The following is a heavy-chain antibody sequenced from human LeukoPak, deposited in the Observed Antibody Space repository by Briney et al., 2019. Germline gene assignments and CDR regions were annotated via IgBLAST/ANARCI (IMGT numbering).Heavy chain of an antibody. CDR3: ARQGEGCSSTSCYKVDFDY. CDR1: GFTFSDYY. D-gene: IGHD2-2*02. CDR2: IGTSGSTI. V-gene: IGHV3-11*04. J-gene: IGHJ4*02. Sequence: GGSLRLSCAASGFTFSDYYMSWIRQAPGKGLEWVSYIGTSGSTIYYADSVKGRFTFYRDNAKNSLYLQMNSLRAEDTAVYYCARQGEGCSSTSCYKVDFDYWGQGALVTVSS.